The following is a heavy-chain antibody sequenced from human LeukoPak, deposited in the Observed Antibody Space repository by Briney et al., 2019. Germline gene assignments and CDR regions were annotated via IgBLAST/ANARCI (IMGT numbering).Heavy chain of an antibody. D-gene: IGHD2-21*02. V-gene: IGHV1-2*02. CDR2: INPNSGGT. CDR1: GYTFTGYY. Sequence: SSVKVSCKASGYTFTGYYIHWVRQAPGQGLEWMGWINPNSGGTNYAPTFQGRVTMTRDTSISTAYMELSRLTSDDTTIYYCATTLHIVVVTWHAFDIWGQGTMVTVSS. J-gene: IGHJ3*02. CDR3: ATTLHIVVVTWHAFDI.